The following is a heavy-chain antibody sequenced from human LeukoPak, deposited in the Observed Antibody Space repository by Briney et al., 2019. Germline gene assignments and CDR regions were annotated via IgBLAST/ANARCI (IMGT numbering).Heavy chain of an antibody. J-gene: IGHJ4*02. D-gene: IGHD6-19*01. CDR2: ISGSGGST. V-gene: IGHV3-23*01. CDR1: GFTFSSHA. CDR3: AKDTRPYSSGWPTHFDY. Sequence: GGSLRLSCAASGFTFSSHAMSWVRQAPGKGLEWVSAISGSGGSTYYADSVKGRFTISRDNSKNTLYLQMNSLRAEDTAVYYCAKDTRPYSSGWPTHFDYWGQGTLVTVSS.